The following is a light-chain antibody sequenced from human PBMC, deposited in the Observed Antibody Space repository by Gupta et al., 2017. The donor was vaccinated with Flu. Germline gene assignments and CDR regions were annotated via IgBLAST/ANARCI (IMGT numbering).Light chain of an antibody. CDR1: SFPRKY. CDR2: KDT. J-gene: IGLJ2*01. CDR3: QSVDNSGTYVI. V-gene: IGLV3-25*03. Sequence: SYDLTQPPSVSVSPGQTAKNTCSGDSFPRKYACWYQQKPGQAPVLLIYKDTERPSGIPERFSASSSGTTVTLTISGVQAEDEADYYCQSVDNSGTYVIFGGGTKLTVL.